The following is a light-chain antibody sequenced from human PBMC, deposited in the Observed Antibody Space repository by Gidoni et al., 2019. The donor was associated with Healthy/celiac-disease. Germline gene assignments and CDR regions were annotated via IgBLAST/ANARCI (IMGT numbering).Light chain of an antibody. CDR1: QSVSSY. CDR2: DAS. Sequence: IVLTQSPATLSLSPGERATLSCRASQSVSSYLAWYQQKPGQAPRLLIYDASNRATGIPARFSGSGSGTDFTLTISSLEPEDFAVYYCQQRSRGTFXQXTKLEIK. J-gene: IGKJ2*02. V-gene: IGKV3-11*01. CDR3: QQRSRGT.